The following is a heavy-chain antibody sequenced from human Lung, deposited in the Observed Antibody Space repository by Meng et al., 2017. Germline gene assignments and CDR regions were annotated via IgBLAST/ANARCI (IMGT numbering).Heavy chain of an antibody. J-gene: IGHJ4*02. V-gene: IGHV1-46*03. Sequence: QVQPVQSGAEGKKRGAAGKVACKASGYTFTSYYMHWVRQAPGQGLEWMGIIDPSGGSTDYAQKFQGRVTVTGDTSTSTVYMDLSSLRSEDTAVYYCTISDYGNFDYWGQGTLVTVSS. CDR1: GYTFTSYY. CDR3: TISDYGNFDY. CDR2: IDPSGGST. D-gene: IGHD4-17*01.